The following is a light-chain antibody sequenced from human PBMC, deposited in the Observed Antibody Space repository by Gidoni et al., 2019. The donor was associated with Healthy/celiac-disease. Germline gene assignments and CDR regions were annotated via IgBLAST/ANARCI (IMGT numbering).Light chain of an antibody. Sequence: EIVLTQSPGTLSLSPGERATLSCRASQSVSSSYLAWYQQKPGQAPRLLIYGASSRATGIPDMFIGSGSGTDFTLTISRLEPEDFAVYYCQQYGSSPTFGGGTKVEI. J-gene: IGKJ4*01. CDR3: QQYGSSPT. V-gene: IGKV3-20*01. CDR1: QSVSSSY. CDR2: GAS.